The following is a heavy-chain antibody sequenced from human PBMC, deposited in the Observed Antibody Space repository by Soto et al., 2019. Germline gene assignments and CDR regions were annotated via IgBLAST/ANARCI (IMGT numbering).Heavy chain of an antibody. CDR2: IYPGDHET. Sequence: GESLKISCKGSGYTFSNFWIGWVRQLPGKGLEWMGIIYPGDHETRYSPSFHGKVTISADRSINTAYLQWNSLEASDTAFYFCARSPRSSPYFDYWGQ. CDR1: GYTFSNFW. J-gene: IGHJ4*02. D-gene: IGHD6-13*01. CDR3: ARSPRSSPYFDY. V-gene: IGHV5-51*01.